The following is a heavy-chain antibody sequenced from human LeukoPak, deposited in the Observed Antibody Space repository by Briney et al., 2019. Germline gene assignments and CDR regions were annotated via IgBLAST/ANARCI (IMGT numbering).Heavy chain of an antibody. CDR2: ISGSGGAI. D-gene: IGHD3-9*01. J-gene: IGHJ6*03. V-gene: IGHV3-11*01. CDR3: AKCILTGYYKGYMDV. CDR1: GFTFSDYF. Sequence: GGSLRLSCAASGFTFSDYFMSWIRQAPGKGLDWVSYISGSGGAIYYADSVKGRFTISRDNSKNTLYLQMNSLRAEDTAVYYCAKCILTGYYKGYMDVWGKGTTVTISS.